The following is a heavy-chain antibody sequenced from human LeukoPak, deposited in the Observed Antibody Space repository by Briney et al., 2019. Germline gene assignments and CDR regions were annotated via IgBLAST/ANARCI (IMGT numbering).Heavy chain of an antibody. J-gene: IGHJ6*03. CDR2: IYYSGST. Sequence: SETLSLTCTVSGGSISSSSYYWGWIRQPPGKGLEWIGSIYYSGSTYYNPSLKSRVTISVDTSKNQFPLKLSSVTAADTAVYYCARGGRYYDILTGYYKPRRYMDVWGKGTTVTVSS. CDR1: GGSISSSSYY. D-gene: IGHD3-9*01. CDR3: ARGGRYYDILTGYYKPRRYMDV. V-gene: IGHV4-39*06.